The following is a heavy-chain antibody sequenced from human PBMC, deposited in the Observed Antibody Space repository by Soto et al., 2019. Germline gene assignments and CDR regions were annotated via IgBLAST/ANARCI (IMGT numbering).Heavy chain of an antibody. J-gene: IGHJ6*02. Sequence: ASVKVSCKASGYTFTSYAMHWVRQAPGQRLEWMGWINAGNGNTKYSQKFQGRVTITRDTSASTACMELSSLRSEDTAVYYCARDLYDILTGYYYYYYGMDVWGQGTTVTVSS. CDR3: ARDLYDILTGYYYYYYGMDV. D-gene: IGHD3-9*01. CDR1: GYTFTSYA. V-gene: IGHV1-3*01. CDR2: INAGNGNT.